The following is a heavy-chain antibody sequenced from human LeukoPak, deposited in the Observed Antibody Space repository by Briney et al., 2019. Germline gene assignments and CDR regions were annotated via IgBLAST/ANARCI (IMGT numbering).Heavy chain of an antibody. CDR3: ARATPRIAAAGTDLSDY. CDR1: GFTFTTYW. J-gene: IGHJ4*02. Sequence: GGSLRLSCAASGFTFTTYWMGWVRQAPGKGLEWVANIKQDGSEKYYGDSVKGRFTISRDNAKNSLYLQMNSLRAEDTAVYYCARATPRIAAAGTDLSDYWGQGTLVTVSS. D-gene: IGHD6-13*01. V-gene: IGHV3-7*01. CDR2: IKQDGSEK.